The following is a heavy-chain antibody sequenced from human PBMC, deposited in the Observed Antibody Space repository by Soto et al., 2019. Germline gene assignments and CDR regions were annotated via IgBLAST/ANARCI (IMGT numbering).Heavy chain of an antibody. V-gene: IGHV4-34*01. Sequence: SETLSLTCSVYGGSFSSFYWSWIRQPPGKGLEWIGEINYSGSTNYNPSLKSRVTISVDTSKNQFSLKLSSVTAADTAVYYCAREYGGSYTAYFDYWGQGTLVTVSS. J-gene: IGHJ4*02. CDR3: AREYGGSYTAYFDY. CDR1: GGSFSSFY. D-gene: IGHD1-26*01. CDR2: INYSGST.